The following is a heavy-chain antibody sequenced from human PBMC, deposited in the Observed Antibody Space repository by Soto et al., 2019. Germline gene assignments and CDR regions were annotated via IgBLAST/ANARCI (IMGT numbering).Heavy chain of an antibody. J-gene: IGHJ6*02. V-gene: IGHV3-30-3*01. CDR1: GFTFSRYA. Sequence: QVQLVESGGGVVQPGRSLRLSCAASGFTFSRYAMHWVRQAPGKGLEWVAVISYDGSNKQYADSVKGRFTISRDNSKNTRYLEMNSLRSEDRAVYYCARVDESAPYGMDVWGQGTTVTVSS. CDR3: ARVDESAPYGMDV. CDR2: ISYDGSNK.